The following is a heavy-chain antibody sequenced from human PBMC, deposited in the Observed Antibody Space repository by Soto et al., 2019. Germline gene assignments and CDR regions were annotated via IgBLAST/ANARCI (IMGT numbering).Heavy chain of an antibody. CDR3: ANRLN. V-gene: IGHV3-53*01. CDR2: IYSGGRA. CDR1: GFTASSNH. Sequence: EVQLVESGGGLIQPGGSLRLSCAASGFTASSNHMSWVRQAPGKGLEWVSVIYSGGRAYYADSVKGRFTISRDNSKNTLFLQVTSLRAEDTAVYYCANRLNWGQGTLVTVSS. J-gene: IGHJ4*02.